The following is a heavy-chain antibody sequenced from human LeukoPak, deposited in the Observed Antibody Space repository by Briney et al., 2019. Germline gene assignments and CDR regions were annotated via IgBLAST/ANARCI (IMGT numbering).Heavy chain of an antibody. CDR2: IGSGGNYR. D-gene: IGHD4/OR15-4a*01. V-gene: IGHV3-21*01. Sequence: PGGALRLSCGASGFIFNRYNMNWVRQAPGKGLEGVSSIGSGGNYRYYADSVRGRFTISRDNAKNSLYLQMNSLRAEDTAVYYCARAKTGSGTYFDPWGQGTLVTVPS. CDR3: ARAKTGSGTYFDP. CDR1: GFIFNRYN. J-gene: IGHJ5*01.